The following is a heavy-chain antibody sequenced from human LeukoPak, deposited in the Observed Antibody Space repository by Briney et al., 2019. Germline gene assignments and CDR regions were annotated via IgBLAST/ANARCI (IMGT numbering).Heavy chain of an antibody. Sequence: ASVKVSCKVSGYTLTELSMHWVRQAPGKGLEWMGGFDPEDGETIYAQKFQGRVTMTEDTSTDTAYMELSSLRSEDTAVYYCATFLYGDSGYEGSVFDYWGQGTLVTASS. V-gene: IGHV1-24*01. J-gene: IGHJ4*02. D-gene: IGHD5-12*01. CDR3: ATFLYGDSGYEGSVFDY. CDR2: FDPEDGET. CDR1: GYTLTELS.